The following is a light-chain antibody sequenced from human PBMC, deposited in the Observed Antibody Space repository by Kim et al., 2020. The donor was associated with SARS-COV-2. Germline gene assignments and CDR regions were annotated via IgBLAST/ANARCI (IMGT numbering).Light chain of an antibody. CDR1: QSISSY. V-gene: IGKV1-39*01. Sequence: DIQMTQSPSSLSASVGDRVTITCRESQSISSYLNWYQQKPGKAPKLLIYAASSLQSGVPSRFSGSGSGTVFTLTISSLQPEDFATYYCQQSYSTLMYTFGQGTKLEI. CDR3: QQSYSTLMYT. CDR2: AAS. J-gene: IGKJ2*01.